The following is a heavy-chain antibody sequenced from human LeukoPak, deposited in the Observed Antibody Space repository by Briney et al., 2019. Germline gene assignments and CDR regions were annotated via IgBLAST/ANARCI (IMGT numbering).Heavy chain of an antibody. V-gene: IGHV1-2*02. D-gene: IGHD3-22*01. J-gene: IGHJ4*02. CDR1: GYTFTGYY. CDR2: INPNSGGT. Sequence: ASVKVSCKASGYTFTGYYMHWVRQAPGQGLEWMGWINPNSGGTNYAQKFQGRVTMTRDTSISTAYMELSRLRSDDTAVYYCARARTYYYDSSGYYTLAYWGQGPLVTVPS. CDR3: ARARTYYYDSSGYYTLAY.